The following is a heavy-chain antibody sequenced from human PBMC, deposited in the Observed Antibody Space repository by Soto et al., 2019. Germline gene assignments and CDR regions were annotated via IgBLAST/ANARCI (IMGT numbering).Heavy chain of an antibody. CDR3: ARVTSGSYSYYFDY. Sequence: SETLSLTCTVSGGSISSYYWSWIRQPPGKGLEWIGYIYYSGSTNYNPSLKSRVTISVDTSKNQFSLKLSSVTAADTAVYYCARVTSGSYSYYFDYWGQGTLVTVSS. CDR1: GGSISSYY. V-gene: IGHV4-59*01. J-gene: IGHJ4*02. D-gene: IGHD3-10*01. CDR2: IYYSGST.